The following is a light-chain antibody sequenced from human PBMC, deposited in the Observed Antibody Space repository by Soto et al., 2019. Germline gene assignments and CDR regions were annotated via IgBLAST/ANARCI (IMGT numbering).Light chain of an antibody. CDR3: QQECDLPPDT. V-gene: IGKV3-15*01. CDR2: DAS. J-gene: IGKJ2*01. CDR1: QSVSRN. Sequence: EIVMTQSPATLSVSPGERATLSCRASQSVSRNLAWYQQKPGQPPRLLIYDASTRATGVPARFGGSGSGTEVTLTNSGLQAQDFAGYYWQQECDLPPDTLGQGTKVEI.